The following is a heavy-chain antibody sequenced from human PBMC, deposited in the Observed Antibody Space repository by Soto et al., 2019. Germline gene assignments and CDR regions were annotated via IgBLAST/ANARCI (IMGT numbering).Heavy chain of an antibody. CDR1: GFTFSSYA. D-gene: IGHD3-10*01. V-gene: IGHV3-23*01. Sequence: GGSLRLSCAASGFTFSSYAMSWVHQAPGKGLEWVSAISGSGGSTYYADSVKGRFTISRDNSKNTLYLQMNSLRAEDTAVYYCAKIELLWFGELLRDYWGQGTLVTVSS. CDR2: ISGSGGST. CDR3: AKIELLWFGELLRDY. J-gene: IGHJ4*02.